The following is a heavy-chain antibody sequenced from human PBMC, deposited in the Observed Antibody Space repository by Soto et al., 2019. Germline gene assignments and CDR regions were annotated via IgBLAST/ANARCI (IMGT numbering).Heavy chain of an antibody. D-gene: IGHD3-22*01. V-gene: IGHV3-23*01. CDR2: ISASGGST. CDR3: ANRNYYAKSGYTYPYFDF. J-gene: IGHJ4*02. CDR1: GFTFSNYD. Sequence: EVQLLESGGGLVPPGGPLRLSCAASGFTFSNYDMSWVRQAPGKGLDWVSTISASGGSTFYADSVKGRFTISRDNSKNTVYLQMNSLRVEDTAVYYCANRNYYAKSGYTYPYFDFWGQGSLVTVSS.